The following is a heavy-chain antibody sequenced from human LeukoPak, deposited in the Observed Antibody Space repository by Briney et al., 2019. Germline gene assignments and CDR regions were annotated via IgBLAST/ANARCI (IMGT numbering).Heavy chain of an antibody. D-gene: IGHD6-25*01. V-gene: IGHV4-31*03. CDR1: GGSISSGGYY. J-gene: IGHJ4*02. Sequence: PSQTLSLTCTVSGGSISSGGYYWSWIRQHPGTGLEWIGYIYYSGSTYYNPSLKSRVTISVDTSKNQFSLKLSSVTAADTAVYYCARALSSGGALFDYWGQGTLVTVSS. CDR3: ARALSSGGALFDY. CDR2: IYYSGST.